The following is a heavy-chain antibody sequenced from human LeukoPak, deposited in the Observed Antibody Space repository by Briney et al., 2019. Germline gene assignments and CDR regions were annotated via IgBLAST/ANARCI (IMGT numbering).Heavy chain of an antibody. V-gene: IGHV1-3*03. CDR2: INAGNGNT. CDR3: ARESSGCYGTAFDY. D-gene: IGHD6-19*01. J-gene: IGHJ4*02. Sequence: GASVKVSCKASGYTFTSYAMHWVRQAPGQRLEWMGWINAGNGNTKYSQEFQGRVTITRDTSASTAYMELSSLSSEDMAVYYCARESSGCYGTAFDYWGQGTLVTVSS. CDR1: GYTFTSYA.